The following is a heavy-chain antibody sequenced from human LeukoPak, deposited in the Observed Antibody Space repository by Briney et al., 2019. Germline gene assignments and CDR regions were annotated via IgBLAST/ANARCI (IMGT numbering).Heavy chain of an antibody. J-gene: IGHJ4*02. V-gene: IGHV1-8*03. D-gene: IGHD5-24*01. CDR3: ASILSDGYNSKDY. CDR1: GYTFTSYD. Sequence: ASVKVSCKASGYTFTSYDINWVRQATGQGLEWMGWMNPNSGNTGYAQKFQGRVTITRNTSISTAYMELSSLRSEDTAVYYCASILSDGYNSKDYWGQGTLVTVSS. CDR2: MNPNSGNT.